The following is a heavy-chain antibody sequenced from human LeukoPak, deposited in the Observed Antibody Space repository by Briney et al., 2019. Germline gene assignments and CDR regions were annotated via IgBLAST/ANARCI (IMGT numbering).Heavy chain of an antibody. CDR1: GGSFSGYY. CDR3: ARGQYSSGQKGDYFDY. CDR2: INRSGST. D-gene: IGHD6-19*01. Sequence: PSETLSLTCAVYGGSFSGYYWSWIRQPPGKGLEWIGEINRSGSTNYNPSLKSRVTISVDTSKNQFSLKLSSVTAADTAVYYCARGQYSSGQKGDYFDYWGQGTLVTV. V-gene: IGHV4-34*01. J-gene: IGHJ4*02.